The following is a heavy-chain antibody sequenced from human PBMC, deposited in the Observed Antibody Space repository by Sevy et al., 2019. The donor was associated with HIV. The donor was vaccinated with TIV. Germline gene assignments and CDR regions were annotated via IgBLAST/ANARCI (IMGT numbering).Heavy chain of an antibody. CDR3: AKVLHIVVVPAAIDYYYGMDV. V-gene: IGHV3-30*02. J-gene: IGHJ6*02. D-gene: IGHD2-2*01. CDR2: IRFDGTIK. Sequence: GGSLRLSCAASGFTFSTYGMHWVCQAPGKGLEWVAFIRFDGTIKYYTDSVKGRSTISRDNSKNTLYLQMNSLRAEDTAVYFCAKVLHIVVVPAAIDYYYGMDVWGQGTTVTVSS. CDR1: GFTFSTYG.